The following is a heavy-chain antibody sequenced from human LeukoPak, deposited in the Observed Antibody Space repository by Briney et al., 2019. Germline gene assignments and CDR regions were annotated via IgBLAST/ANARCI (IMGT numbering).Heavy chain of an antibody. CDR1: GFTFSSYA. CDR2: ISGSGGST. V-gene: IGHV3-23*01. Sequence: GGSLRLSCAASGFTFSSYAMSWVRQAPGKGLEWVSAISGSGGSTYYADSVKGRFTISRDNSKNTLYLQMNGLRAEDTAVYYCAKGRLGIRERALYYWGQGTLVTVSS. J-gene: IGHJ4*02. D-gene: IGHD7-27*01. CDR3: AKGRLGIRERALYY.